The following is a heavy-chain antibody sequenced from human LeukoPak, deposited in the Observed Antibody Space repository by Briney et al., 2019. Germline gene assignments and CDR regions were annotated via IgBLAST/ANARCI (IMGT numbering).Heavy chain of an antibody. V-gene: IGHV3-9*01. Sequence: GGSLRLSCAASGFTFDDYAMHWGRHAPGKGLEWVSGISWNSGRIAYADSVKGRFTISRDNAKNSLYLQMNSLRAEDTALYYCAKAAMYDILTGYSPPDYWGQGTLVTVSS. CDR3: AKAAMYDILTGYSPPDY. J-gene: IGHJ4*02. CDR2: ISWNSGRI. D-gene: IGHD3-9*01. CDR1: GFTFDDYA.